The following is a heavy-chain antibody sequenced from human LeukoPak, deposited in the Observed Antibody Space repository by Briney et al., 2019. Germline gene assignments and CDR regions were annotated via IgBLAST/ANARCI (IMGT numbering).Heavy chain of an antibody. CDR2: IYTTGST. CDR3: ARDLNVAVAGPIFDS. CDR1: GGSISSYY. V-gene: IGHV4-4*07. J-gene: IGHJ4*02. Sequence: SETLSLTCTISGGSISSYYWSWIRQPAGKGLEWIGRIYTTGSTNYNPSLKSRVTMSADTSKNQSSLKLSSVTDADTAVYYCARDLNVAVAGPIFDSWGQGTLVTVSS. D-gene: IGHD6-19*01.